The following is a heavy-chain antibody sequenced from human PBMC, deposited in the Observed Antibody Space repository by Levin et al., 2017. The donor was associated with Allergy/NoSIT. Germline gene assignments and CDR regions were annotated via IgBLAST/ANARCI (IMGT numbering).Heavy chain of an antibody. CDR1: GFTFGDFP. D-gene: IGHD3-3*01. CDR3: ARDLAWAFDY. CDR2: LNPDPSFT. J-gene: IGHJ4*02. V-gene: IGHV3-48*01. Sequence: QLGESLKISCAASGFTFGDFPMNWVRQAPGRGLEWISYLNPDPSFTDYADSVKGRFTISRDNAKNSLYLQMNSLRAEDTAVYYCARDLAWAFDYWGQGALVTVSS.